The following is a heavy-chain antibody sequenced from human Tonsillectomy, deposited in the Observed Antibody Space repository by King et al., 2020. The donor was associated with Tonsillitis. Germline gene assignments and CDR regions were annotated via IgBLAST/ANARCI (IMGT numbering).Heavy chain of an antibody. D-gene: IGHD3-10*01. J-gene: IGHJ4*02. Sequence: VQLVESGGGVVQPGRSLRLSCAASGLTFSDYTMHWVRQAPGKGLEWVAVISYDGNNKYYADSVKGRFTISRDNSKNTLYLQMNSLRTEDTAVYYCARGLLLALVRGAYFDYWGRGTLVTVSS. CDR3: ARGLLLALVRGAYFDY. CDR2: ISYDGNNK. V-gene: IGHV3-30-3*01. CDR1: GLTFSDYT.